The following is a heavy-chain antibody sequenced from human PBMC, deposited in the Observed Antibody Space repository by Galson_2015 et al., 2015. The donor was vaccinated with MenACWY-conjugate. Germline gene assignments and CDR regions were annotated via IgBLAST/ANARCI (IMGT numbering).Heavy chain of an antibody. Sequence: SLRLSCAASGFILNNYWMSWVRRVPGKGPEWVANIKQDGSEKYYVDSVRGRFTISRDNAKNSLYLQMNSLRAEDTAVYYCARDLGFYCSRNDCYSPYWGQGTLVTVSS. CDR1: GFILNNYW. CDR2: IKQDGSEK. V-gene: IGHV3-7*03. CDR3: ARDLGFYCSRNDCYSPY. J-gene: IGHJ4*02. D-gene: IGHD2-2*01.